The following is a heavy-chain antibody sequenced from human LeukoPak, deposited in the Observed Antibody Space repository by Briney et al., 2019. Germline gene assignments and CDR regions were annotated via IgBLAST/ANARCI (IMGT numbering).Heavy chain of an antibody. CDR3: ARDRGPREGDTAMDQFDY. Sequence: SVKVSCKASGGTFSSYAISWVRQAPGQGLEWMGRIIPILGIANYAQKFQGRVTITADKSTSTAYMELSSLRSEDTAVYYCARDRGPREGDTAMDQFDYWGQGTLVTVSS. J-gene: IGHJ4*02. V-gene: IGHV1-69*04. CDR1: GGTFSSYA. D-gene: IGHD5-18*01. CDR2: IIPILGIA.